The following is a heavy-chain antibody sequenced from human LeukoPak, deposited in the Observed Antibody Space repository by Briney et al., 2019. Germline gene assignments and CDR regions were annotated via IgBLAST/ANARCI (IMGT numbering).Heavy chain of an antibody. J-gene: IGHJ4*02. CDR2: ISGSGGST. CDR3: AKALLGIAATATFDY. V-gene: IGHV3-23*01. D-gene: IGHD6-13*01. CDR1: GFSFSSYA. Sequence: GGSLRLSCAASGFSFSSYAMSWVRQAPGKGLEWVSAISGSGGSTYYADSVKGRFTISRDNSKNTLYLQMNSLRAEDTAVYYCAKALLGIAATATFDYWGQGTLVTVSS.